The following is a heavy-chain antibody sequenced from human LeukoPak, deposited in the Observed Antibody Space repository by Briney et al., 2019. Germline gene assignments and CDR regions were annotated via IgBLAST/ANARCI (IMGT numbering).Heavy chain of an antibody. Sequence: GGSLRLSCAASGLTFSSYSMKWVRQAPGKGLEWVSSISSSSTYIYYADSLKGRFTISRDNAKNSLYLQMDSLRAEDTAVYYCARDPVQGDAFDIWGQGTMVTVSS. V-gene: IGHV3-21*01. J-gene: IGHJ3*02. CDR3: ARDPVQGDAFDI. CDR2: ISSSSTYI. CDR1: GLTFSSYS.